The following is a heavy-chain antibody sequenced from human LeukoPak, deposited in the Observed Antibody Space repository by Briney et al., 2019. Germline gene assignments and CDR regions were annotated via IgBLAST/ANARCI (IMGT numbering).Heavy chain of an antibody. CDR2: IIPIFGTA. V-gene: IGHV1-69*13. Sequence: ASVKVSCKASGGTFSSYAISWVRQAPGQGLEWMGEIIPIFGTANYAQKFQGRVTITADESTSTAYMELSSLRSEDTAVYYCARRDSSGYLAHFDYWGQGTLVTVSS. D-gene: IGHD3-22*01. CDR1: GGTFSSYA. CDR3: ARRDSSGYLAHFDY. J-gene: IGHJ4*02.